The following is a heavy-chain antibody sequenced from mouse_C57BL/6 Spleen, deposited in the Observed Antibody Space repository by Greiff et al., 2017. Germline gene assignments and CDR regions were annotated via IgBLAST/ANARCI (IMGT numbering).Heavy chain of an antibody. D-gene: IGHD2-4*01. Sequence: QVHVKQPGTELVKPGASVKLSCKASGYTFTSYWMPWVKQRPGQGLEWIGNINPSNGGTNYNEKFKSKATLTVDKSSSTAYMQLSSLTSEDSAVYYCARDEDYDGAWFAYWGQGTLVTVS. CDR3: ARDEDYDGAWFAY. CDR1: GYTFTSYW. J-gene: IGHJ3*01. V-gene: IGHV1-53*01. CDR2: INPSNGGT.